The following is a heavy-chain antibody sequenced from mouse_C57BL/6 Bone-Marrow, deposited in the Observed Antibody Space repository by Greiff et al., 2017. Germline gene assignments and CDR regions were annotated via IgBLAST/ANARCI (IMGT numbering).Heavy chain of an antibody. CDR1: GYTFTSYW. V-gene: IGHV1-69*01. J-gene: IGHJ3*01. CDR2: IDPSDSYT. Sequence: QVQLQQPGAELVMPGASVKLSCKASGYTFTSYWMHWVKQRPGQGLEWIGEIDPSDSYTNYNQKFKGKSTLTVDKSSSTAYMQLSSLTSKDSAVYYCARGDYDEFAYWGQGTLVTVSA. D-gene: IGHD2-4*01. CDR3: ARGDYDEFAY.